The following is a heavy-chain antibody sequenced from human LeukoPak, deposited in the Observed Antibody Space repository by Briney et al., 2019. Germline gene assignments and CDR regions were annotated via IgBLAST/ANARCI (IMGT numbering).Heavy chain of an antibody. V-gene: IGHV3-53*01. CDR3: ARSEMATILGFDY. Sequence: SGGSLRLSCAASGFTVSSNYMSWVRQAPGKGLEWVSVIYSGGSTYYADSVKGRFTISRDNSKNTLYLQMNSLRAEDTAVYYCARSEMATILGFDYWGQGTLVTVSS. CDR1: GFTVSSNY. D-gene: IGHD5-24*01. J-gene: IGHJ4*02. CDR2: IYSGGST.